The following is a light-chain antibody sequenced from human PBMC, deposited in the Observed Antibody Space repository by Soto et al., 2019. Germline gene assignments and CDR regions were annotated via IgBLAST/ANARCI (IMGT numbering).Light chain of an antibody. CDR3: QESYNIHT. V-gene: IGKV1-39*01. CDR1: QSISSY. J-gene: IGKJ2*01. CDR2: AAS. Sequence: DIQMTQSPSSLSASIGDRVTITCRASQSISSYLNWYHQKPGKAPQLLIYAASTLQSGVPSRFSGSGSGTDFTLTISSLQLDDFATYYYQESYNIHTFGQGNKMESK.